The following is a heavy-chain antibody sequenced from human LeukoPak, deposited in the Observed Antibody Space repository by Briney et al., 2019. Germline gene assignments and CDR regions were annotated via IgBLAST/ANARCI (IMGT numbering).Heavy chain of an antibody. CDR3: ARRYQNYFDY. Sequence: GESLKISCKGSGYSFTSYWNGRVRQMPGKGLEWMGIIYPGDSDTRYSPSFQGQVTISADQSITTAYLQWSSLKASDTAMYYCARRYQNYFDYWGQGTLVTVSS. CDR2: IYPGDSDT. D-gene: IGHD2-2*01. V-gene: IGHV5-51*01. J-gene: IGHJ4*02. CDR1: GYSFTSYW.